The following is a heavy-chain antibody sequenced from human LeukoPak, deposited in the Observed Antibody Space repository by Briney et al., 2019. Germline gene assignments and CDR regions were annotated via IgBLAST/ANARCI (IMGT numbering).Heavy chain of an antibody. CDR2: ISYDGSNK. D-gene: IGHD6-13*01. V-gene: IGHV3-30*09. Sequence: GGSLRLSCAASGFTFSSYAMHWVRQAPGKGLEWVAVISYDGSNKYYADSVKGRFAISRDNSKNTLYLQMNSLRAEDTAVYYCARAGYSSSWYDLGWFDPWGQGTLVTVSS. J-gene: IGHJ5*02. CDR1: GFTFSSYA. CDR3: ARAGYSSSWYDLGWFDP.